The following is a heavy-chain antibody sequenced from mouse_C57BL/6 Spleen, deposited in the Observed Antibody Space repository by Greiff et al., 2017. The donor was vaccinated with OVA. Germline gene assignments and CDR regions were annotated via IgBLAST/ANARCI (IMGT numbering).Heavy chain of an antibody. Sequence: QVQLKQSGAELVRPGSSVKLSCKASGYTFTSYWMHWVKQRPIQGLEWIGNIDPSDSETHYNQKFKDKATLTVDKSSSTAYMQLSSLTSEDSAVYYCASYYYGSSYGWYFDVWGTGTTVTVSS. CDR3: ASYYYGSSYGWYFDV. V-gene: IGHV1-52*01. CDR1: GYTFTSYW. J-gene: IGHJ1*03. CDR2: IDPSDSET. D-gene: IGHD1-1*01.